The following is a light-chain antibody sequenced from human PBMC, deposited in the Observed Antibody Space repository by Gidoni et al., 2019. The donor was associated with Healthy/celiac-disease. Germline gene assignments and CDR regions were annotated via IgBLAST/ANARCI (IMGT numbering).Light chain of an antibody. CDR1: QSVVYSSNNKNY. J-gene: IGKJ1*01. Sequence: DIVMTQSPDSLAVSLGERATTNCKSSQSVVYSSNNKNYLAWYQQKPGQPPKLLIYWASTRESGVPDRFSGSGSGTDFTLTISSLQAEDVAVYYCQQYYSTPPSWTFGQGTKVEIK. CDR3: QQYYSTPPSWT. CDR2: WAS. V-gene: IGKV4-1*01.